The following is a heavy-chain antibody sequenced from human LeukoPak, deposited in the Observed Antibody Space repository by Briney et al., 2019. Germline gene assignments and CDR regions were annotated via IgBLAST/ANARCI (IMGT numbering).Heavy chain of an antibody. CDR2: TYYRSKWYN. CDR3: ARDQIIVTTILDYYYGMDV. V-gene: IGHV6-1*01. CDR1: GDSVSSNSAA. D-gene: IGHD5-12*01. J-gene: IGHJ6*02. Sequence: SQTLSLTCALSGDSVSSNSAAWNWIRQSPSRGLEWLGRTYYRSKWYNDYAVSVKSRITINPDTSMNQFSLQLNSVTPEDTAVYYCARDQIIVTTILDYYYGMDVWGQGTTVTVSS.